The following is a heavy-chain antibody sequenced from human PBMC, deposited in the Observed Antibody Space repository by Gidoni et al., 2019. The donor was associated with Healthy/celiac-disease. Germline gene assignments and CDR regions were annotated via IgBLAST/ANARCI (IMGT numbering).Heavy chain of an antibody. J-gene: IGHJ4*02. CDR1: GFTFSSYS. D-gene: IGHD3-22*01. V-gene: IGHV3-21*01. CDR3: AGWYESSGYLFDY. CDR2: MSRSSSYI. Sequence: EVQLVASGGGVVKPGGSLRLSCAASGFTFSSYSMNGVRQAPGKGLEWVAAMSRSSSYIYYADSVKGRCTISRDNDKNALYLQMNSRRAEDTAVYYWAGWYESSGYLFDYWGQGTLVTVSS.